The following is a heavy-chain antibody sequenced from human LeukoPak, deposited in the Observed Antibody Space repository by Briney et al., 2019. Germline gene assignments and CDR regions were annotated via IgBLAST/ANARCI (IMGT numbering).Heavy chain of an antibody. Sequence: SGGSLRLSCAASGFTFSSYAMSWVRQAPGKGLEWVSAISGSGGSTYYADSVKGRFTISRDNSKNTLYLQMNSLRAEDTAVYYCASDGRGIQLWLRRSPTLHPWGQGTLVTVSS. V-gene: IGHV3-23*01. CDR1: GFTFSSYA. J-gene: IGHJ5*02. D-gene: IGHD5-18*01. CDR2: ISGSGGST. CDR3: ASDGRGIQLWLRRSPTLHP.